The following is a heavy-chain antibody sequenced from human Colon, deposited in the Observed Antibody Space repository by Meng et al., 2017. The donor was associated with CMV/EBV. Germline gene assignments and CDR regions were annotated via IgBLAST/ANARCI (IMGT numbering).Heavy chain of an antibody. CDR3: ARTVQWLAPFYYYMDV. V-gene: IGHV4-34*01. Sequence: QGQLQQWGAGLLKPSETLSLTCAVYGESFSGYYWTWIRQPPGRGLEWIGESYYTGSTNYSPSLKSRVTISLGTSKNQFSLKLNPVTAADTAVYYCARTVQWLAPFYYYMDVWGKGTLVTVSS. D-gene: IGHD3-22*01. J-gene: IGHJ6*03. CDR1: GESFSGYY. CDR2: SYYTGST.